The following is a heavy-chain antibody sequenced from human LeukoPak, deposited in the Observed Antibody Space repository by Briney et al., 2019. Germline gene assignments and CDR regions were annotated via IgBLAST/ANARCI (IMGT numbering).Heavy chain of an antibody. V-gene: IGHV3-30-3*01. CDR2: ISYDGSNK. CDR1: GFTFGSYA. CDR3: ANSIAAAYYFDY. J-gene: IGHJ4*02. Sequence: GGSLRLSCAASGFTFGSYAMHWVRQAPGKGLEWVAVISYDGSNKYYADSVKGRFTISRDNSKNTLYLQMNSLRAEDTAVYYCANSIAAAYYFDYWGQGTLVTVS. D-gene: IGHD6-13*01.